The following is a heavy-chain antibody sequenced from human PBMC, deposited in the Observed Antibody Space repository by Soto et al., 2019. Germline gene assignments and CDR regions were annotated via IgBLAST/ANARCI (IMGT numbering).Heavy chain of an antibody. D-gene: IGHD6-6*01. CDR3: ARAPPIWYSSSSGDAFDI. CDR2: ISAYNGNT. V-gene: IGHV1-18*01. Sequence: ASVKVSCKASGYTFTSYGISWVRQAPGQGLEWMGWISAYNGNTNYAQKLQGRVTMTTDTSTSKAYMELRSLRSDDTAVYYCARAPPIWYSSSSGDAFDIWGQGTMVTVSS. CDR1: GYTFTSYG. J-gene: IGHJ3*02.